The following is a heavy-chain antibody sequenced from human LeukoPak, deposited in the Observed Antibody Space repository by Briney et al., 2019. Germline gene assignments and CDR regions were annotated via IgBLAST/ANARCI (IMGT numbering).Heavy chain of an antibody. Sequence: SETLSLTCTVAGGSISSYYWSWIRQPPGKGLEWVGRIYHSRRTYYNPSLKSRVTVSVDNSKTQSSLKLSSVPAADTAVYYCGSCSSPSCYRVEYWGQGTLVTVS. J-gene: IGHJ4*02. V-gene: IGHV4-59*04. CDR1: GGSISSYY. CDR2: IYHSRRT. D-gene: IGHD2-2*02. CDR3: GSCSSPSCYRVEY.